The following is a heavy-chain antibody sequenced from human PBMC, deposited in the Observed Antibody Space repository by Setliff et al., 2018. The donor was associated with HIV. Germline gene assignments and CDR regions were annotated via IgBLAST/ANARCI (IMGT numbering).Heavy chain of an antibody. CDR1: RFDFNNYW. CDR2: IGQDGSEK. Sequence: GGSLRLSCAASRFDFNNYWMCWVRQAPGKGLEWVANIGQDGSEKNYVDSVKGRFTISGDNAKNSMDLQMNSLRAEDTAIYYCARKLRPGHGVDVWGQGTTVTVSS. D-gene: IGHD3-10*01. J-gene: IGHJ6*02. CDR3: ARKLRPGHGVDV. V-gene: IGHV3-7*01.